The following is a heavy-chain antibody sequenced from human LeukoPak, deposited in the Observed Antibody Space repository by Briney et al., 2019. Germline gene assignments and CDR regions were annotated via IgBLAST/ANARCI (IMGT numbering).Heavy chain of an antibody. CDR3: ARGDHYWYFDL. CDR1: GGSISSYY. Sequence: KPSETLSLTCTVPGGSISSYYWSWIRQPPGKGLELIGYIYYSGSTNYNPSLKSRVTISVDTSKNQFSLRLSSVTAADTAVYYCARGDHYWYFDLWGRGTLVTASS. V-gene: IGHV4-59*01. CDR2: IYYSGST. D-gene: IGHD2-21*02. J-gene: IGHJ2*01.